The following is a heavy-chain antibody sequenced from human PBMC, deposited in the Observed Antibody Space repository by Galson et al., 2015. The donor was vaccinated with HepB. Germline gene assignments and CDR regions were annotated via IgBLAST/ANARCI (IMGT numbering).Heavy chain of an antibody. Sequence: SLRLSCAASGFTFSSYAMHWVRQAPGKGLEWVAVISYDGSNKYYADSVKGRFTISRDNSKNTLYLQMNSLRAEDTAVYYCARGKDYGGNSWYFQHWGQGTLVTVSS. CDR1: GFTFSSYA. CDR2: ISYDGSNK. CDR3: ARGKDYGGNSWYFQH. V-gene: IGHV3-30-3*01. J-gene: IGHJ1*01. D-gene: IGHD4-23*01.